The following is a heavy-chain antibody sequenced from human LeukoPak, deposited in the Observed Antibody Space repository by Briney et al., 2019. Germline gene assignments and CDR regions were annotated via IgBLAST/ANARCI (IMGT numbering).Heavy chain of an antibody. V-gene: IGHV1-3*01. CDR1: GYTFTSYA. J-gene: IGHJ4*02. CDR2: INAGNGNT. D-gene: IGHD3-10*01. Sequence: ASVKVSCKASGYTFTSYAMHWVRQAPGQRLEWMGWINAGNGNTKYSQKFQGRVTITRDTSASTAYMELSSLRSEDTAVYYCASTYSYYYGSGNLGYWGQGTLVTVSS. CDR3: ASTYSYYYGSGNLGY.